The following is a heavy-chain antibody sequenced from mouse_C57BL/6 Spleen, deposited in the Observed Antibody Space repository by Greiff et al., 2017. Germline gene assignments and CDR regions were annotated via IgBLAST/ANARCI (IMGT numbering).Heavy chain of an antibody. D-gene: IGHD2-3*01. CDR2: ISNDGSN. J-gene: IGHJ2*01. V-gene: IGHV3-6*01. CDR1: GYSITSGYY. Sequence: EVQLKESGPGLVKPSQSLSLTCSVTGYSITSGYYWNWIRQFPGNKLEWMGYISNDGSNNYNPSLKNRISITRDTSKNQFCLKLNSVTTEDTATYYCARKRMEDFDYWGQGTTLTVSS. CDR3: ARKRMEDFDY.